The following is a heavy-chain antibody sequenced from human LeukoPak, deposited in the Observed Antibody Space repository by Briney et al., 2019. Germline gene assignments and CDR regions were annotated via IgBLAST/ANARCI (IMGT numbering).Heavy chain of an antibody. Sequence: SETLSLTCTVSGQSISNTFYWAWIRQSPGKGLEWLGSIHHSGNRFESGSTHYNPSLRSRVSVSAETSKNQFSLRLTSVTAADTAVYYCARRRGWKQQLVYFDYWGQGTLATVSS. J-gene: IGHJ4*02. CDR2: IHHSGNRFESGST. V-gene: IGHV4-38-2*02. CDR3: ARRRGWKQQLVYFDY. D-gene: IGHD6-13*01. CDR1: GQSISNTFY.